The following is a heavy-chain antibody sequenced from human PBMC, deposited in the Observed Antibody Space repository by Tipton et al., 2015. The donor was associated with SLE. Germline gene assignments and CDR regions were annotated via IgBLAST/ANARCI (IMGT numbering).Heavy chain of an antibody. CDR3: ARDQGGIWFGEHRDAFDI. V-gene: IGHV3-20*04. Sequence: GSLRLSCAASGFTLDDYGMSWVRQAPGKGLEWVSGINWNGGSTGYADSVKGRFTISRDNAKNSLYLQMNSLRAEDTALYYCARDQGGIWFGEHRDAFDIWGQGTMVTVSS. D-gene: IGHD3-10*01. CDR2: INWNGGST. J-gene: IGHJ3*02. CDR1: GFTLDDYG.